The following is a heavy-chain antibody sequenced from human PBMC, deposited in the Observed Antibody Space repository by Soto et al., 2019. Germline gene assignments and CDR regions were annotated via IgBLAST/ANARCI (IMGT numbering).Heavy chain of an antibody. J-gene: IGHJ6*02. CDR1: GGTFSRYS. D-gene: IGHD2-2*01. CDR2: IIPVFGIA. CDR3: AREDRDRETGLVPAAIDGMDV. V-gene: IGHV1-69*08. Sequence: QVQLVQSGAEVKKPGSSVKVSCKASGGTFSRYSFTWVRQAPGHGLEWMGRIIPVFGIASYAQKFQGRVTLTADKSTGXAXMQXSSLRSEDTAVYYCAREDRDRETGLVPAAIDGMDVWGQGTTVTVSS.